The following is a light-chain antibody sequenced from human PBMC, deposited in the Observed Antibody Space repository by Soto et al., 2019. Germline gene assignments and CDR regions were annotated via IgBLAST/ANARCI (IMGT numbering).Light chain of an antibody. CDR3: SSYTSSRTLV. CDR2: EVS. V-gene: IGLV2-14*01. CDR1: SSDVGAYNY. J-gene: IGLJ1*01. Sequence: QSALTQPASVSGSPGQSITISCTGTSSDVGAYNYVSWYQQHPGKAPKLMIYEVSNRPSGVSHRFSGSKSGNTASLTISGLQTGDEADYYCSSYTSSRTLVFGTGTKVTVL.